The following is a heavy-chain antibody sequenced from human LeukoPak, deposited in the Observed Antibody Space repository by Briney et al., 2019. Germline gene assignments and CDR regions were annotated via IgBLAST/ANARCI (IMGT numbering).Heavy chain of an antibody. CDR2: IFRDGTT. V-gene: IGHV3-53*01. J-gene: IGHJ4*02. Sequence: PGGSLRLSCAASGFTVGSSFMTWVRQAPGEGLEWVSVIFRDGTTYYTDSVKGRFTISRDNSKNTLYLQLNSLRAEDTAVYYCAKTGGPWDWGQGTLVTVSS. CDR3: AKTGGPWD. CDR1: GFTVGSSF. D-gene: IGHD7-27*01.